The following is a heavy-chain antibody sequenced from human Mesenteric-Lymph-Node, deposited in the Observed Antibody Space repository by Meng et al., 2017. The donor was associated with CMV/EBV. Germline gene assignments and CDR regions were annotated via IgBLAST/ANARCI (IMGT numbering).Heavy chain of an antibody. CDR1: GFTFSNYD. Sequence: GGSLRLSCAASGFTFSNYDMHWVRQAPGKGLEWVAFIRYDGSNKYYADSVKGRFTISRDNSKNTLYLQMNSLRAEDTAVYYCAKDLVYYGDYYFDYWGQGTLVTVSS. CDR3: AKDLVYYGDYYFDY. J-gene: IGHJ4*02. V-gene: IGHV3-30*02. D-gene: IGHD3-10*01. CDR2: IRYDGSNK.